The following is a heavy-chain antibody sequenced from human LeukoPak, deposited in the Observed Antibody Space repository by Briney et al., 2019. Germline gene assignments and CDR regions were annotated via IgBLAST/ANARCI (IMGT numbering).Heavy chain of an antibody. D-gene: IGHD4-17*01. CDR3: AKVLLYDDYGFDY. J-gene: IGHJ4*02. CDR1: GFTFSSYG. V-gene: IGHV3-30*18. Sequence: PGGSLRLSCAASGFTFSSYGMHWVRQAPGKGPEGVAVISYDGSNKHYADSVKGRFTISRDNSKNTLYLQMNSLRAEDTAVYYCAKVLLYDDYGFDYWGQGTLVTVSS. CDR2: ISYDGSNK.